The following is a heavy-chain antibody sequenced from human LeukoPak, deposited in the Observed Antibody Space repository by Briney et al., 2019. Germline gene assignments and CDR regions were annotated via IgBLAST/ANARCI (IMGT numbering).Heavy chain of an antibody. CDR3: ARDGSTVTTNYYYAMVV. V-gene: IGHV3-48*03. J-gene: IGHJ6*02. CDR2: ISSSGSKI. CDR1: GFTFRTYV. Sequence: PGGSLRLSCAASGFTFRTYVMNWVRQAPGKGLEWVSYISSSGSKIYYADSVKGRFTISRDNAKNLLYLQMNSLRAEDTAVYYCARDGSTVTTNYYYAMVVWGQGTTVTVSS. D-gene: IGHD4-17*01.